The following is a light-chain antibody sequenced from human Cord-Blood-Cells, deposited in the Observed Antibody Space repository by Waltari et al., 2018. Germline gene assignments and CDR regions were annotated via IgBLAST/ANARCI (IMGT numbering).Light chain of an antibody. Sequence: QSALTQPASVSGSPGQSITISCTGTSSDVGGYNSVSCYQQPPGKAPKLIIYDVSKRPSGVSNRFSGSKSGNTASLTISGLQAEDEADYYCSSYTSSSTWVFGGGTKLTVL. J-gene: IGLJ3*02. CDR3: SSYTSSSTWV. V-gene: IGLV2-14*01. CDR1: SSDVGGYNS. CDR2: DVS.